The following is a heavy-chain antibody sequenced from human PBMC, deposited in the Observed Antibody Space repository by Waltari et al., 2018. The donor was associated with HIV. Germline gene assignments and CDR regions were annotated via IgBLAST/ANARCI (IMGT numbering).Heavy chain of an antibody. CDR3: ARGAYSSGWTFDY. D-gene: IGHD6-19*01. CDR1: GSPFRHFT. CDR2: ISYDGSNK. V-gene: IGHV3-30*04. Sequence: QVQLVESGGGWVNPGRSLRLSCAASGSPFRHFTMHWVRQAPGKGLEWVALISYDGSNKYYADSVKGRFTISRDDSKNTLYLQMNSLRAEDTAVYYCARGAYSSGWTFDYWGQGTLVTVSS. J-gene: IGHJ4*02.